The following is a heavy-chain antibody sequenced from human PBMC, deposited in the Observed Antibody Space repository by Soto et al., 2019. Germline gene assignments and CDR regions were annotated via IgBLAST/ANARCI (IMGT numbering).Heavy chain of an antibody. Sequence: SETLSLTCTVSGGTISSYYWTWIRQPAGKGLEWIGRIFTSGSTNYNPSLKSRVTMSVDTSTNKFSLELRSVTAAETDFYYCARENNRGDNWFDPWGQGTLVTVSS. CDR2: IFTSGST. CDR1: GGTISSYY. J-gene: IGHJ5*02. V-gene: IGHV4-4*07. CDR3: ARENNRGDNWFDP. D-gene: IGHD1-20*01.